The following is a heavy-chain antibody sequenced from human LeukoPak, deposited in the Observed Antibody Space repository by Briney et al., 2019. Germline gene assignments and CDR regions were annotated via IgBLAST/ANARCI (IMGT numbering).Heavy chain of an antibody. Sequence: GGSLRLSCAASGFTVSSNYMSWVRQAPGKGLEWVSVIYSGGSTYYADSVKGRFTISRDNSKNTLYLQMNSLRAEDTAVYYCAREGGYYDSSGYYLGVAFDIWGQGTMVTVSS. V-gene: IGHV3-53*01. D-gene: IGHD3-22*01. CDR3: AREGGYYDSSGYYLGVAFDI. CDR2: IYSGGST. CDR1: GFTVSSNY. J-gene: IGHJ3*02.